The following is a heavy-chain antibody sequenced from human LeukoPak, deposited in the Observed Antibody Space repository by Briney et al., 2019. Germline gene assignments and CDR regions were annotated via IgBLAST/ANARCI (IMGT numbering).Heavy chain of an antibody. Sequence: SEPLSLPCAVYGGSFSGYYWSWIRQPPGKGLEWIGEINHSGSTNYNPTLKSRVTISVDTSKNHFSLKLSSVTAADTAVYYCAEGDPDAFDIWGQGKMVTVSS. V-gene: IGHV4-34*01. CDR3: AEGDPDAFDI. CDR2: INHSGST. D-gene: IGHD3-16*01. J-gene: IGHJ3*02. CDR1: GGSFSGYY.